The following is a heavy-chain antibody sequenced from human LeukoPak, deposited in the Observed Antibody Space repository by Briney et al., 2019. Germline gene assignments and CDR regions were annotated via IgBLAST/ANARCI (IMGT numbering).Heavy chain of an antibody. J-gene: IGHJ3*02. D-gene: IGHD3-22*01. CDR2: ISSSGTTI. CDR1: GFTFSDYY. Sequence: GGSLRLSCAASGFTFSDYYMSWIRQAPGKGLEWLSYISSSGTTIYYADSVKGRFTISRDNAKNSLYLQMNSLRAEDTAVYYCARDLRSDYYDSSDAFDIWGQGTMVTVSS. CDR3: ARDLRSDYYDSSDAFDI. V-gene: IGHV3-11*04.